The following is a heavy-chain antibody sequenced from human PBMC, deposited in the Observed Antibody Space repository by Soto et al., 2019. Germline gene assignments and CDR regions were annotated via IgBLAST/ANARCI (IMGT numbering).Heavy chain of an antibody. CDR1: GFNFSSYV. Sequence: QVQLVESGGGVVQPGRSLRLFCAASGFNFSSYVMHWVRQAPGKGLEWVAVIWYDGGNKYYADSVKGRFTISRDNSKNTLYLQMNSLRAEDTAVYYCARDGQWLPRDRLRSSYDFDYWGQGTLVTVSS. V-gene: IGHV3-33*01. J-gene: IGHJ4*02. CDR3: ARDGQWLPRDRLRSSYDFDY. D-gene: IGHD6-19*01. CDR2: IWYDGGNK.